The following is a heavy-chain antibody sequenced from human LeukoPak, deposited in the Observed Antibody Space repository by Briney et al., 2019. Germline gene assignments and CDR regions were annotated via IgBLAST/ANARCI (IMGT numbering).Heavy chain of an antibody. CDR2: INPSGDST. V-gene: IGHV1-46*01. J-gene: IGHJ4*02. CDR1: GYTFTNYY. D-gene: IGHD3-22*01. CDR3: PRGPDSSGYMGFDY. Sequence: ASVKVSCKASGYTFTNYYMHWVRPAPGQGLEWVGIINPSGDSTSYAQKLQGRITMNRDMSTSTVYIDLGSLRSKYTAVYDCPRGPDSSGYMGFDYWGQGTLVTVSS.